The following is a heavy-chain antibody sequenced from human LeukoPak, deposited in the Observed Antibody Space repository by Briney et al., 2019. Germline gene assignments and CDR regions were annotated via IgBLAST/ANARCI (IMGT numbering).Heavy chain of an antibody. J-gene: IGHJ6*03. D-gene: IGHD3-3*01. Sequence: SVKVSCKASGGTFSSYAISWVRQAPGQGLEWMGRIIPIFGTANYAQKFQGRVTITTDESTSTAYMELSSLRCEDTAVYYCASGRFLEWSMLAGYYYYMDVWGKGTTVTVSS. CDR2: IIPIFGTA. CDR3: ASGRFLEWSMLAGYYYYMDV. V-gene: IGHV1-69*05. CDR1: GGTFSSYA.